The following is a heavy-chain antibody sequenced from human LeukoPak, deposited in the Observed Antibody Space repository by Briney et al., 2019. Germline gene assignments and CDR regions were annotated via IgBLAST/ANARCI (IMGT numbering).Heavy chain of an antibody. CDR3: ARGFPVDSSGYRLQYFQH. D-gene: IGHD3-22*01. Sequence: SETLSLTCTVSGGSISSYSWSWIRQPPGKGLEWIAYIHYSGSTNYNPSLKSRVTISVDTSKNQFSVKLSSVTAADTAVYYCARGFPVDSSGYRLQYFQHWGQGTLVTVSS. J-gene: IGHJ1*01. CDR1: GGSISSYS. CDR2: IHYSGST. V-gene: IGHV4-59*01.